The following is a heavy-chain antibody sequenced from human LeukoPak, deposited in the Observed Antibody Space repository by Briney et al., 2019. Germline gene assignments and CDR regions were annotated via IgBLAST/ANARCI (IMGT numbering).Heavy chain of an antibody. J-gene: IGHJ4*02. CDR2: IYHSGST. D-gene: IGHD6-6*01. Sequence: SETLSLTCTVSGGSISSSSYYWGWIRQPPGKGLEWIGYIYHSGSTYYNPSLKSRVTISVDRSKNQFSLKLSSVTAADTAVYYCARVTRIAARPDYWGQGTLVTVSS. CDR1: GGSISSSSYY. CDR3: ARVTRIAARPDY. V-gene: IGHV4-39*07.